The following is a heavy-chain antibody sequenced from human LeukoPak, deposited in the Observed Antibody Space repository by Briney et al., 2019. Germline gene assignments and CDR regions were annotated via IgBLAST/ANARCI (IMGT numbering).Heavy chain of an antibody. V-gene: IGHV1-18*01. Sequence: VASVKVSCKASGYTFTNYGTSWVRQAPGQGLQWRGWISAKNGNTKYAEKFQGRGTMTTDTSTNTAYMELRSLRSDDTAVYYCARDRQDYYDSSGYFDNWGQGTLVTVSS. CDR1: GYTFTNYG. CDR2: ISAKNGNT. CDR3: ARDRQDYYDSSGYFDN. J-gene: IGHJ4*02. D-gene: IGHD3-22*01.